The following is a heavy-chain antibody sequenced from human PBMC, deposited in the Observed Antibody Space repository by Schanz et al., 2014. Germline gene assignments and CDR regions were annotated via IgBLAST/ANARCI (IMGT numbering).Heavy chain of an antibody. D-gene: IGHD1-1*01. CDR2: VSRSTPDI. Sequence: EEQLVESGGGLVQPGGSLRLSCAASGFSFSTYCMSWVRQAPGKGLEWVSYVSRSTPDIYYADSVKGRFTMSRDNAKNSLFLQMNSLRPEDTAVYYCARGRVLESWGQGTLVTVSS. J-gene: IGHJ5*02. CDR1: GFSFSTYC. V-gene: IGHV3-48*04. CDR3: ARGRVLES.